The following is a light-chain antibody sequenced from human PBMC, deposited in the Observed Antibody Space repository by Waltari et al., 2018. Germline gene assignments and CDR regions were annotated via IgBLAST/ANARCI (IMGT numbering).Light chain of an antibody. CDR2: RDD. CDR1: NSNIGNNY. CDR3: AAWDGSLSGV. J-gene: IGLJ3*02. V-gene: IGLV1-47*01. Sequence: QSVLTQPPSASGTPGQRVTISCSGSNSNIGNNYVSWYQQLPGTAPKLLIYRDDQRPARVPDRFSGSKSGTSASLAFSGRRSEDEADYYCAAWDGSLSGVFGAGTKLTVL.